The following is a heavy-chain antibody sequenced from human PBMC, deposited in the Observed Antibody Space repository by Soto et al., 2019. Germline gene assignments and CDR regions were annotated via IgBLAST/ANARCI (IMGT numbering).Heavy chain of an antibody. J-gene: IGHJ4*02. CDR2: ISGGSGDT. CDR1: GFTFSNSA. CDR3: ARGASTFDY. V-gene: IGHV3-23*01. D-gene: IGHD2-2*01. Sequence: EVQLLESGGGVAQPGGSLRLSCAASGFTFSNSAMSWVRQAPGKGLEWVSTISGGSGDTSYADPVKGRFTVSRDASRTTLYLQMNSLRAEVTALYYCARGASTFDYWGQGRQVIVSS.